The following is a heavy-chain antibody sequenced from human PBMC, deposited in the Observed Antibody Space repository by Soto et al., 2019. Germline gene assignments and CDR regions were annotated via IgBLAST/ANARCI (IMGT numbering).Heavy chain of an antibody. D-gene: IGHD3-9*01. CDR3: ARDRNYDILTGYYEGSAFDI. V-gene: IGHV3-66*01. J-gene: IGHJ3*02. Sequence: GGSLRLSCAASGFTFSSYAMSWVRQAPGKGLEWVSVIYSGGSTYYADSVKGRFTISRDNSKNTLYLQMNSLRAEDTAVYYCARDRNYDILTGYYEGSAFDIWGQGTMVTVSS. CDR2: IYSGGST. CDR1: GFTFSSYA.